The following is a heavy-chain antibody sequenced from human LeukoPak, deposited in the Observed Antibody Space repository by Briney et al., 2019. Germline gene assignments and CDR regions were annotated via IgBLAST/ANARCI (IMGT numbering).Heavy chain of an antibody. V-gene: IGHV3-11*01. Sequence: GGSLRLSCAASGFTFRDYYMSWIRQAPGKGLEWVSYISSSGSTIYYADSVKGRFTISRDNAKNSLYLQMNSLRAEDTAVYYCARDFSILTGYYGGSDYWGQGTLVTVSS. CDR3: ARDFSILTGYYGGSDY. D-gene: IGHD3-9*01. J-gene: IGHJ4*02. CDR2: ISSSGSTI. CDR1: GFTFRDYY.